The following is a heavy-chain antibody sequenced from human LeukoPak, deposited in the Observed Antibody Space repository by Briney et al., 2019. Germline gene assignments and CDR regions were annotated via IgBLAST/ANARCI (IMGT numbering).Heavy chain of an antibody. CDR1: GGSISSSNYY. CDR2: IYYSGST. J-gene: IGHJ3*02. D-gene: IGHD5-24*01. Sequence: SETLSLTCTVSGGSISSSNYYWDWIRQPPGKGLEWIGSIYYSGSTHYNPSLKSRVTISADTSKNRFSLKLSSVTAADTAVYYRARGLQFEAFDIWGQGTMVTVSS. CDR3: ARGLQFEAFDI. V-gene: IGHV4-39*01.